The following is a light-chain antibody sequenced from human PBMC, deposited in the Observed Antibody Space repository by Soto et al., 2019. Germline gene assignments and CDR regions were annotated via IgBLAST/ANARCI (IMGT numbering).Light chain of an antibody. V-gene: IGKV1-27*01. CDR1: QGISNN. J-gene: IGKJ4*01. Sequence: DIQMTQSPSSLSASVGDRVTITCRASQGISNNLDWYQQKPGQVPKLLIYASSTLQSGVPSRFSGSGSGTXXXLXISXLQPEDVATYYCKKYKSVPLTFGGGTKVEIK. CDR3: KKYKSVPLT. CDR2: ASS.